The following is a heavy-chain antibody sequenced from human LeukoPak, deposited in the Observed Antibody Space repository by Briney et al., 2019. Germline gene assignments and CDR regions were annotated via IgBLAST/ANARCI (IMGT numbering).Heavy chain of an antibody. J-gene: IGHJ6*02. V-gene: IGHV3-23*01. CDR3: AKLIGGWSTYGMDV. CDR2: ISGSGGGT. Sequence: PGGSLRLSCAASGFTFSSYAMSWVRQAPGKGLEWVSAISGSGGGTYYADSVKGRFTISRDNSKNTLYLQMNSLRAEDTAVYYCAKLIGGWSTYGMDVWGQGTTVTVSS. CDR1: GFTFSSYA. D-gene: IGHD6-19*01.